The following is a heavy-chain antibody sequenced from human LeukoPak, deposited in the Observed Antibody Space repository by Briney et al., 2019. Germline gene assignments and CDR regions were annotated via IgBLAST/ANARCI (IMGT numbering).Heavy chain of an antibody. D-gene: IGHD6-13*01. Sequence: GASVKVSCKASGYTFTSYDINWVRQATGQGLEWMGWMNPNSGNTVYAQKFQGRVTITRNTSISTAYMELSSLRSEDTAVYYCARGVDSSSWYGYYYQYMDVWGKGTTVTVSS. CDR3: ARGVDSSSWYGYYYQYMDV. J-gene: IGHJ6*03. V-gene: IGHV1-8*03. CDR2: MNPNSGNT. CDR1: GYTFTSYD.